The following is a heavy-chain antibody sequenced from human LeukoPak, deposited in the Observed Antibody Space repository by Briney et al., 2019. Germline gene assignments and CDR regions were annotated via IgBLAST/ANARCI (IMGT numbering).Heavy chain of an antibody. CDR1: GGSFSGYY. Sequence: KASETLSLTCAVYGGSFSGYYWSWIRQPPGKGLEWIGEVNHSGSTNYNPSLKSRVTISVDTSKNQFSLKLNSATAADTAVYYCARARYGPDYWGQGTLVTVSS. CDR3: ARARYGPDY. CDR2: VNHSGST. V-gene: IGHV4-34*01. J-gene: IGHJ4*02. D-gene: IGHD4-17*01.